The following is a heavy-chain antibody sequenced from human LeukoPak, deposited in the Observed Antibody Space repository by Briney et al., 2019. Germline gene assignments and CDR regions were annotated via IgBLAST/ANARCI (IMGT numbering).Heavy chain of an antibody. Sequence: GASVKVSCKASGNTFINYDINWVRQATGQGLEWMGWMNPNSGNTGYAQKFQGRVTMTRDTSISTAYMELSRLRSDDTAVYYCARGVVTATFYYYMDVWGKGTTVTVSS. D-gene: IGHD2-15*01. J-gene: IGHJ6*03. V-gene: IGHV1-8*02. CDR1: GNTFINYD. CDR3: ARGVVTATFYYYMDV. CDR2: MNPNSGNT.